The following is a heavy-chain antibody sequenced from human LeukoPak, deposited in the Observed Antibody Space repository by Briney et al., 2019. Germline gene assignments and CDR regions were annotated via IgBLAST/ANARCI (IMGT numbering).Heavy chain of an antibody. Sequence: SETLSLTCTVSGGSISSGDYNWNWIRQPPGKGLEWIGYISYSGSTYYDPSLTSRVTISVDTSKSQFSLKLSSVTAADTAVYYCARGLVATRDFDPWGQGTLVTVSS. D-gene: IGHD5-12*01. J-gene: IGHJ5*02. V-gene: IGHV4-30-4*02. CDR1: GGSISSGDYN. CDR3: ARGLVATRDFDP. CDR2: ISYSGST.